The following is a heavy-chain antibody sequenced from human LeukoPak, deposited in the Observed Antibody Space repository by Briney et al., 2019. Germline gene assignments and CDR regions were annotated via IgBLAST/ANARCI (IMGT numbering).Heavy chain of an antibody. CDR1: GFTFDDYA. CDR2: ISWNSGSI. V-gene: IGHV3-9*01. J-gene: IGHJ4*02. Sequence: GGSLRLSCAASGFTFDDYAMHWVRQAPGKGLEWVSGISWNSGSIGYADSVKGRFTISRDNAKNSLYLQMNSLRAEDTALYYCAKDIGYDTSGAYDYRGQGTLVTVSS. D-gene: IGHD3-22*01. CDR3: AKDIGYDTSGAYDY.